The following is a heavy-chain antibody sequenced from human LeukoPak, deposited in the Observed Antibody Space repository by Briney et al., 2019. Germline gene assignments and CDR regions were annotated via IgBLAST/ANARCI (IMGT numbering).Heavy chain of an antibody. CDR1: GGSISTYY. CDR2: IYYSGST. D-gene: IGHD6-13*01. J-gene: IGHJ4*02. CDR3: ARSGGYSSSWSL. V-gene: IGHV4-59*01. Sequence: SETLSLTCTVSGGSISTYYWNWIRQPPGKGLEWIGYIYYSGSTNYNPSLTSRVTISVDTSKNQFSLKLNSVTAADTAVYYCARSGGYSSSWSLWGQGTLVTVSS.